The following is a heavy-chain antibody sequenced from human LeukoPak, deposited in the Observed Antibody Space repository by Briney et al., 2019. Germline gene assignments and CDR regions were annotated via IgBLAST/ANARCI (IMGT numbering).Heavy chain of an antibody. CDR3: ARDGRNCSNTYCYPWFDP. V-gene: IGHV4-34*01. D-gene: IGHD2-2*01. J-gene: IGHJ5*02. CDR2: INHSGST. Sequence: SETLSLTCAVYGGSFNGYYWTWIRQPPGKGLEWIGEINHSGSTDYSPSLKSRVTISVDTSKKQFSLNLSSVTAADTAVYYCARDGRNCSNTYCYPWFDPWGQGILVTVAS. CDR1: GGSFNGYY.